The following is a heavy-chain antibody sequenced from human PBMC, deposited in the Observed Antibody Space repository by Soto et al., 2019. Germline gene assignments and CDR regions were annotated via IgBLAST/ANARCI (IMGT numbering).Heavy chain of an antibody. CDR2: IYYSGTT. V-gene: IGHV4-59*01. CDR3: ARGWQILRRRWFDP. CDR1: GGSISSYY. D-gene: IGHD2-15*01. J-gene: IGHJ5*02. Sequence: SETLSLTCTVSGGSISSYYWSWMRQPTGKGLEWIVYIYYSGTTVYNPSLKSRVTISVDTSKKQFSLRLSSVTAADTAVYYCARGWQILRRRWFDPWGQGTLVTVSS.